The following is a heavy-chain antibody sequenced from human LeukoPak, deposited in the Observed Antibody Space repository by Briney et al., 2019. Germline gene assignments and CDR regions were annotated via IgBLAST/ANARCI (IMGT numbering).Heavy chain of an antibody. Sequence: SETLSLTCTVSGGSISSGGYYWSWIRQHPGKGLEWIGYIYYSGSTYYNPSLKSRVTISADTSKNQFSLKLSPVTAADTAVYYCAREIAASGTIWFDPWGQGTLVTVSS. CDR3: AREIAASGTIWFDP. CDR1: GGSISSGGYY. V-gene: IGHV4-31*03. CDR2: IYYSGST. J-gene: IGHJ5*02. D-gene: IGHD6-13*01.